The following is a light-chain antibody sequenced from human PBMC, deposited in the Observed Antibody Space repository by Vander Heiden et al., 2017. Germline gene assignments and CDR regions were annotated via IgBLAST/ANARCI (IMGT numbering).Light chain of an antibody. J-gene: IGLJ1*01. CDR3: QSADSSGTYEV. Sequence: QTDRITCSGDALPKQYAYWYQQKPGQAPVLVIYKDSERPSGIPERFSGSSSGTTVTLTISGVQAEDEADYYCQSADSSGTYEVFGTGTKVTVL. CDR1: ALPKQY. V-gene: IGLV3-25*03. CDR2: KDS.